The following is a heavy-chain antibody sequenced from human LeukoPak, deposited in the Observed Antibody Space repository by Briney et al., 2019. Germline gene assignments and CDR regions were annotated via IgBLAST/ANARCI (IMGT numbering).Heavy chain of an antibody. D-gene: IGHD5-24*01. Sequence: PGGSLRLSCAVSGLTFSSYWMSWVRQAPGKGLEWVANIKQDGSEKNYVDSVKGRFTLSRDNAKNSVYLQMNSLRAEDTAVYHCARGDGFHRYWGQGTLVTVSS. CDR3: ARGDGFHRY. J-gene: IGHJ4*02. CDR1: GLTFSSYW. CDR2: IKQDGSEK. V-gene: IGHV3-7*01.